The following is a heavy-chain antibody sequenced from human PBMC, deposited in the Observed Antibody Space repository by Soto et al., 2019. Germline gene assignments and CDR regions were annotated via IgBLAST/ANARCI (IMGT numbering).Heavy chain of an antibody. CDR3: AKEYYYDSSGSLADY. Sequence: GGSLRLSCAASGFTFSSYGMHWVRQAPGKGLEWVAVISYDGSNKYYADSVKGRFTISRDNSKNTLYLQMNSLRAEDTAVYYCAKEYYYDSSGSLADYWGQGTLVTVSS. CDR2: ISYDGSNK. D-gene: IGHD3-22*01. V-gene: IGHV3-30*18. CDR1: GFTFSSYG. J-gene: IGHJ4*02.